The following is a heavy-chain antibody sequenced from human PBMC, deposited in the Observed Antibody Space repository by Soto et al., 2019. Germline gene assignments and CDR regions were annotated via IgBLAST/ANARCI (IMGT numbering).Heavy chain of an antibody. J-gene: IGHJ5*02. Sequence: PGGSLRLSCAASGFTVSSKYMSWVRQAPGKGLEWVSVIYSGGSTYYADSVKGRFTISRDNSKNTLYLQMNSLRAEDTAVYYCARETPEGELSFAWFDPWGQGTLVTVSS. CDR2: IYSGGST. V-gene: IGHV3-66*01. CDR1: GFTVSSKY. D-gene: IGHD3-16*02. CDR3: ARETPEGELSFAWFDP.